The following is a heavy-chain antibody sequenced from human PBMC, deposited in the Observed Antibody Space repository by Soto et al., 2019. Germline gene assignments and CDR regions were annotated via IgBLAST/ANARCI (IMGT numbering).Heavy chain of an antibody. CDR2: ISSSRSTI. CDR3: ARDCPGSSTTCYGNEWFDS. D-gene: IGHD2-2*01. Sequence: EVQLVESGGGLVQPGGSLRLSCAASGFTFSSYSMNWVRQAPGKGLEWVSYISSSRSTIYYADSVKGRFTISRDNAKNSLYLQMNCLRAEDTAVYYCARDCPGSSTTCYGNEWFDSWGQGTLVTVSS. CDR1: GFTFSSYS. V-gene: IGHV3-48*01. J-gene: IGHJ5*01.